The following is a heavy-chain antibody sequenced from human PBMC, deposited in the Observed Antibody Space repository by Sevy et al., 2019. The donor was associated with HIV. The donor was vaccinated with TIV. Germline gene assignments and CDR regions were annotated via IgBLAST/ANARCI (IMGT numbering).Heavy chain of an antibody. CDR3: TRVGAGITTGWANWFDP. Sequence: GGSLRLSCAASGFTFRNYWMHWVRQAPGKGLVWVSRINSDGSSTSYADSLKGRFTISRDNATNTLYLQMNSLRAEDTALYYCTRVGAGITTGWANWFDPWGQGTQVTVSS. D-gene: IGHD3-22*01. CDR1: GFTFRNYW. V-gene: IGHV3-74*01. J-gene: IGHJ5*02. CDR2: INSDGSST.